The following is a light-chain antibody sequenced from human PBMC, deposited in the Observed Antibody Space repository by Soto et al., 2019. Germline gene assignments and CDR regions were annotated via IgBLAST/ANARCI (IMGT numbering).Light chain of an antibody. J-gene: IGKJ5*01. CDR3: KQSYSIPIT. CDR2: AAS. V-gene: IGKV1-39*01. Sequence: DIQMTQSPSSLSASVRDRVTITCRASQSISFYLNWYQQKPGKAHKVLIYAASNLQSGVQSRFSGGGSGTDFTLTIRSLQPEEFATYYCKQSYSIPITVGQGTRLEIK. CDR1: QSISFY.